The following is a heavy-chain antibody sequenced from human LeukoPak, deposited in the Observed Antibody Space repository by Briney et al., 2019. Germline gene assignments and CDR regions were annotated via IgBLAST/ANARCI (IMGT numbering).Heavy chain of an antibody. CDR1: GASIASHSW. CDR2: VYHSGGA. Sequence: SETLSLTCAVSGASIASHSWWSWVRQPPGKGLEWIGEVYHSGGANYKPSLKSRVTISVDTSKNQFSLKLSSVTAADTAVYYCAREGPSFWSGPDYGMDVWGQGTTVTVSS. CDR3: AREGPSFWSGPDYGMDV. D-gene: IGHD3-3*01. J-gene: IGHJ6*02. V-gene: IGHV4/OR15-8*01.